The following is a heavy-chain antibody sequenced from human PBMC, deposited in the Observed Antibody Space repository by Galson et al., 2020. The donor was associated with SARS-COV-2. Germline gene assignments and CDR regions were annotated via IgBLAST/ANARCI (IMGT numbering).Heavy chain of an antibody. Sequence: GGSLRLSCASSGFTFSLFGMHWVRQSPGKGLEWVAVISHDGGIKYYADSVKGRFTVSRDNSKDTVYVEMNSLRPEDSALYYCTKGLTAAERGGAYRFYYGMDVWGQGTTVIVSS. CDR2: ISHDGGIK. J-gene: IGHJ6*02. CDR1: GFTFSLFG. V-gene: IGHV3-30*18. CDR3: TKGLTAAERGGAYRFYYGMDV. D-gene: IGHD6-25*01.